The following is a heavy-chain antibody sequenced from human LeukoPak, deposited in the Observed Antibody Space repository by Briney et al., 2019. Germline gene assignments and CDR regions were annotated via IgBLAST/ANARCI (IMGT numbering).Heavy chain of an antibody. D-gene: IGHD4-17*01. J-gene: IGHJ5*02. Sequence: GASVKVSCKASGYTFTSYGISWVRQAPGQGLEWMGWISAYNGNTNYAQKLQGRVTMTTDTSTSTAYMELRSLRSDDTAVYYCARWQHLRKVIDYGDYSPWGQGTLVTVSS. CDR1: GYTFTSYG. V-gene: IGHV1-18*04. CDR3: ARWQHLRKVIDYGDYSP. CDR2: ISAYNGNT.